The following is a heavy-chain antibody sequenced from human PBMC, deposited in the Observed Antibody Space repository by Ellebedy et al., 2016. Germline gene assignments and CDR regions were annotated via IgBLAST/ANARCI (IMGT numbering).Heavy chain of an antibody. J-gene: IGHJ4*02. CDR2: IYSGGGT. V-gene: IGHV3-66*04. D-gene: IGHD4-17*01. Sequence: GESLKISCAASGFTFSSYAMHWVRQAPGKGLEWVSIIYSGGGTYYADSVKGRFTISRDNSKNTLYLQMDSLRVEDTAVYYCSRHTDYALDYWGQGALVTVSS. CDR3: SRHTDYALDY. CDR1: GFTFSSYA.